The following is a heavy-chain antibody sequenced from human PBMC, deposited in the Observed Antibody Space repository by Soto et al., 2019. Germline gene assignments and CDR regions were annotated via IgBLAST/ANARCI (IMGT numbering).Heavy chain of an antibody. CDR3: AKGAECSSTSCYRRYFDL. D-gene: IGHD2-2*01. Sequence: EVQLLESGGGLVQPGGSLRLSCAASGFTFSSYAMSWVRQAPGKGLEWVSAISGSGGSTYYADSVKGRFTISRDNSKNTLYLQMNSLRAEDTAVYYCAKGAECSSTSCYRRYFDLWGRGTLVTVSS. CDR1: GFTFSSYA. CDR2: ISGSGGST. J-gene: IGHJ2*01. V-gene: IGHV3-23*01.